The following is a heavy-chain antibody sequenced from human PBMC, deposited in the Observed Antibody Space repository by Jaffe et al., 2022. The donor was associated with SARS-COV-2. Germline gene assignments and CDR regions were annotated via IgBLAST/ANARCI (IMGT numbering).Heavy chain of an antibody. CDR1: GDSVSSNSAA. Sequence: QVQLQQSGPGLVKPSQTLSLTCAISGDSVSSNSAAWNWIRQSPSRGLEWLGRTYYRSQYYNDYGVSVRGRITFSPDTSKNQISLQLNFVTPEDTAVYYCARGPRPDYYSYFGMDVWGQGTTVIVSS. D-gene: IGHD1-1*01. V-gene: IGHV6-1*01. CDR3: ARGPRPDYYSYFGMDV. CDR2: TYYRSQYYN. J-gene: IGHJ6*02.